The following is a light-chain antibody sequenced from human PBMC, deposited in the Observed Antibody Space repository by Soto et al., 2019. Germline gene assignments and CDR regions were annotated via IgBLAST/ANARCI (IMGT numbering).Light chain of an antibody. CDR1: SGDIGSYNR. CDR3: SSYTNINTRACV. V-gene: IGLV2-14*01. Sequence: QSVLTQPASVSGSPGQSITISCTGTSGDIGSYNRVSWYQQHPGKAPKLIIYEVNDRPSGVSNRFSGSKSVNTASLTISGLQAEDEAEYYCSSYTNINTRACVFGTGTKVTVL. J-gene: IGLJ1*01. CDR2: EVN.